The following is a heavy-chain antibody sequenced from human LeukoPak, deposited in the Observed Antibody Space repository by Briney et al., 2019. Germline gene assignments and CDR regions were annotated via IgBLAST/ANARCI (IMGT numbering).Heavy chain of an antibody. D-gene: IGHD4-17*01. Sequence: ASVKVSCKASGYTFTNYYMHWVRQAPGQGLEWMGWINPNSGGTNYAQKFQGRVTMTRDTSISTAYMELSRLRSDDTAVYYCARDCSTVTTPYFDYWGQGTLDTVSS. V-gene: IGHV1-2*02. CDR1: GYTFTNYY. CDR3: ARDCSTVTTPYFDY. CDR2: INPNSGGT. J-gene: IGHJ4*02.